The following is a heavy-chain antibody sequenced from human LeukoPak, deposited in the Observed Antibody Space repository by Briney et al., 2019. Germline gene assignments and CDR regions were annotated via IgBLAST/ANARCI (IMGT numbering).Heavy chain of an antibody. CDR2: VSAYNGNT. V-gene: IGHV1-18*01. J-gene: IGHJ4*02. D-gene: IGHD6-13*01. CDR3: AREIAAAGSVDY. Sequence: ASVKVSCKASGYTFTSYGISWVRQAPGQGLEWMGWVSAYNGNTNYAQKLQGRVTMTTDTSTSTAYMELRSLRSDDTAVYYCAREIAAAGSVDYWGQGTLVTVSS. CDR1: GYTFTSYG.